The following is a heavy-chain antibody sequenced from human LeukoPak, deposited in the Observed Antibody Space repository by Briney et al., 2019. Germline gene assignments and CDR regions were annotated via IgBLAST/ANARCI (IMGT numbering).Heavy chain of an antibody. Sequence: ASVKVSCKASGGTFSRYAISWVRQAPGQWLEWMGRIIPIFGTANYAQKFQGRVTITTDESTSTAYMELSSLRSEDTAVYYCARHHASTYYYDSSGLNWFDPWGQGTLVTVSS. CDR1: GGTFSRYA. D-gene: IGHD3-22*01. V-gene: IGHV1-69*05. CDR2: IIPIFGTA. J-gene: IGHJ5*02. CDR3: ARHHASTYYYDSSGLNWFDP.